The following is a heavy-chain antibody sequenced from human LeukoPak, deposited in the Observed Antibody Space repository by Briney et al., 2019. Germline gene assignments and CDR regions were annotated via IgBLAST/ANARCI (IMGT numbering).Heavy chain of an antibody. J-gene: IGHJ4*02. CDR2: ISYDGSNK. V-gene: IGHV3-30-3*01. Sequence: PGGSLRLSCAASGFTFSSYAMHWVRQAPGKGLEWVAVISYDGSNKYYADSVKGRFTISRDNSKNTLYLQMNSLRAEDTAVYYCARDQIVVVISAPVFDYWGQGTLVTVSS. CDR1: GFTFSSYA. CDR3: ARDQIVVVISAPVFDY. D-gene: IGHD3-22*01.